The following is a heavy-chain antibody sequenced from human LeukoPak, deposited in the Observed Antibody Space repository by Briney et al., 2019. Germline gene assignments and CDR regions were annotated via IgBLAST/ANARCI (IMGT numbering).Heavy chain of an antibody. J-gene: IGHJ4*02. CDR3: ARVSRGWYWADY. CDR2: INHSGST. V-gene: IGHV4-34*01. Sequence: SETLSLTCAVYGGSFSGYYWSWIRQPPGKGLEWIGEINHSGSTNYNPSLKSRVTISVDTSKNQFSLKLSSVTAADTAVYYCARVSRGWYWADYWGQGTLVTVSS. D-gene: IGHD6-19*01. CDR1: GGSFSGYY.